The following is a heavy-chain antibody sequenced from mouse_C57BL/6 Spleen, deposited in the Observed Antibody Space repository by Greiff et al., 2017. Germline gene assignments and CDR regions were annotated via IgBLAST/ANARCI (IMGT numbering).Heavy chain of an antibody. CDR1: GYAFSSSW. CDR3: ARFITTVVATGAMDY. V-gene: IGHV1-82*01. D-gene: IGHD1-1*01. Sequence: QLQQSGPELVKPGASVKISCKASGYAFSSSWMNWVKQRPGKGLEWIGRIYPGDGDTNYNGKFKGKATLTADKSSSTAYMQLSSLTSEDSAVYFCARFITTVVATGAMDYWGQGTSVTVSS. CDR2: IYPGDGDT. J-gene: IGHJ4*01.